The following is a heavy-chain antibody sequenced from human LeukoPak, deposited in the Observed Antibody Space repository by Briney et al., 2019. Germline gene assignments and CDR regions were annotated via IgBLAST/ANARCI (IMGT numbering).Heavy chain of an antibody. CDR2: ISYDGSNK. CDR3: AKDRRGNWNYDYYYYYMDV. J-gene: IGHJ6*03. CDR1: GFTFSSYG. D-gene: IGHD1-7*01. V-gene: IGHV3-30*18. Sequence: GGSLRLSCAASGFTFSSYGMHWVRQAPGKGLEWVAVISYDGSNKYYADSVKGRFTISRDNSKNTLYLQMNSLRAEDTAVYYCAKDRRGNWNYDYYYYYMDVWGKGTTVTVSS.